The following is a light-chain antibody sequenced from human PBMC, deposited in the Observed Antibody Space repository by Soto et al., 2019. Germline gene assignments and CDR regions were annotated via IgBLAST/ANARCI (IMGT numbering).Light chain of an antibody. CDR2: EGS. Sequence: QSVLTQPASVSGSPGQLITISCTGTSSDVGSYNLVSWYQQHPGKAPKLMIYEGSKRPSGVSNRFSGSKSGNTASLTISGLQAEDEADYYCCSYAGGNVFGTGTKLTVL. CDR3: CSYAGGNV. CDR1: SSDVGSYNL. J-gene: IGLJ1*01. V-gene: IGLV2-23*01.